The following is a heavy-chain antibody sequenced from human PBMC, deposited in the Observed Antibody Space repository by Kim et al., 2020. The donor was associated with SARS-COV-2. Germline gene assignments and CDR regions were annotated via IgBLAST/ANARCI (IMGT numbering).Heavy chain of an antibody. CDR1: GGSISSSSYY. Sequence: SETLSLTCTVSGGSISSSSYYWGWIRQPPGKGLEWIGSIYYSGSTYYNPSLKSRVTISVDTSKNQFSLKLSSVTAADTAVYYCARVITMVRGVPYYYYM. CDR3: ARVITMVRGVPYYYYM. D-gene: IGHD3-10*01. CDR2: IYYSGST. V-gene: IGHV4-39*01. J-gene: IGHJ6*03.